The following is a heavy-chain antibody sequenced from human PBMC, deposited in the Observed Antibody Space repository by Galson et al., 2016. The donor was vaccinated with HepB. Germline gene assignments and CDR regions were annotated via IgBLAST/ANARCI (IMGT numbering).Heavy chain of an antibody. D-gene: IGHD6-13*01. CDR1: GLTIHTNY. Sequence: SLRPSCAASGLTIHTNYMNWVRQAPGKGPEWVSVLYSVGTTYYAESVKGRFTISRDNSKNTLYLQMDSLRVEDTAIYYCTREMYSSKTENWFDPWGQGTLVTVSS. J-gene: IGHJ5*02. CDR2: LYSVGTT. CDR3: TREMYSSKTENWFDP. V-gene: IGHV3-53*01.